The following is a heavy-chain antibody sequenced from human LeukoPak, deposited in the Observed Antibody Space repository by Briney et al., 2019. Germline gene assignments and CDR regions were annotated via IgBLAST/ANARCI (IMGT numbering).Heavy chain of an antibody. D-gene: IGHD1-26*01. CDR1: GFTFSSYW. V-gene: IGHV3-7*01. J-gene: IGHJ3*02. Sequence: PGGSLRLSCAASGFTFSSYWMSWVRHAPGKGLEWVANIKQDGSEKYYVDSVKGRFTISREDAKNSLYLQMNRLRAEDTVVYYCARGDSGSYFGAFDIWGQGAMVTVSS. CDR2: IKQDGSEK. CDR3: ARGDSGSYFGAFDI.